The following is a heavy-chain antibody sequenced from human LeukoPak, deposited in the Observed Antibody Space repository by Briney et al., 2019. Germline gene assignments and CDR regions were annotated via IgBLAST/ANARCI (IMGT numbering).Heavy chain of an antibody. J-gene: IGHJ4*02. V-gene: IGHV3-53*01. CDR1: GFTVSSHY. CDR3: TGNYYGSGSYADFDY. CDR2: IYSGGTT. Sequence: GGSLRLSCAASGFTVSSHYMSWVRQAPGKGLEWVSVIYSGGTTYYADSVKGRFTISRDNSKNTLYLQMNSLRAEDTAVYYCTGNYYGSGSYADFDYWGQGTLVTVSS. D-gene: IGHD3-10*01.